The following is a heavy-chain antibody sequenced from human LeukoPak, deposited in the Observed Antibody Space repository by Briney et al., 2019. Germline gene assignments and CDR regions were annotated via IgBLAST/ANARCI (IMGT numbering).Heavy chain of an antibody. CDR3: ARDPPPGDLEWLGPYYFDY. D-gene: IGHD3-3*01. V-gene: IGHV3-48*01. Sequence: GGSLRLSCAASGFTFSSYSMNWVRQAPGKRLEWVSYISSSSSTIYYADSVKGRFTISRDNAKNSLYLQINSLRAEDTAVYYCARDPPPGDLEWLGPYYFDYWGQGTLVTVSS. CDR2: ISSSSSTI. CDR1: GFTFSSYS. J-gene: IGHJ4*02.